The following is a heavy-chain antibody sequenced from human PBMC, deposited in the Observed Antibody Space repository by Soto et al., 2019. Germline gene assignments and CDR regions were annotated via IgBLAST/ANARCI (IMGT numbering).Heavy chain of an antibody. V-gene: IGHV3-48*02. Sequence: GGSLRLSCAASGFTFSSYSMNWVRQAPGKGLEWVSYISSSRSTIYYADSVKGRFTISRDNAKNSLYLQMNSLRDEDTAVYYCASGVSYYDSSGYSTWGQGTMVTV. CDR1: GFTFSSYS. J-gene: IGHJ3*01. CDR3: ASGVSYYDSSGYST. D-gene: IGHD3-22*01. CDR2: ISSSRSTI.